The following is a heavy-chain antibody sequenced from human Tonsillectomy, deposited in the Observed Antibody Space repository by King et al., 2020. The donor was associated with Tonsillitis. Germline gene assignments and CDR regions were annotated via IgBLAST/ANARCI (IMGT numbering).Heavy chain of an antibody. V-gene: IGHV3-23*04. Sequence: VQLVESGGGLVQPGGSLRLSCAASGFTFSNYAMSWVRQAPGKGLEWVSAISGRGGSTYYADSVRGRFTISRDNSKNTLYLQMNSLRAEDTAVYYCAEGGVAECNGGGLDYWGQGTLVTVSS. CDR3: AEGGVAECNGGGLDY. J-gene: IGHJ4*02. CDR2: ISGRGGST. CDR1: GFTFSNYA. D-gene: IGHD4-23*01.